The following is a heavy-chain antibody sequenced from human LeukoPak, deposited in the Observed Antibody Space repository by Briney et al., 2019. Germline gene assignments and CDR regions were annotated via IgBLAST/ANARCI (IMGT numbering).Heavy chain of an antibody. D-gene: IGHD1-26*01. V-gene: IGHV3-23*01. CDR2: ISGSGGST. CDR3: ARDGDSGSYRWEAFDI. J-gene: IGHJ3*02. Sequence: GGTLRLSCAASGFTFNSYAMSWVRQAPGKGLEWVSAISGSGGSTYYADSVKGRFTISRDTSKYTLYLHMNSLRAEDTAVYYCARDGDSGSYRWEAFDIWGQGTMVTVSS. CDR1: GFTFNSYA.